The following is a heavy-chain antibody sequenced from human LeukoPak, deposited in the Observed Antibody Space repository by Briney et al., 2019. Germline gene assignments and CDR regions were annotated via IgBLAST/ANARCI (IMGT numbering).Heavy chain of an antibody. CDR1: GYTFTSYY. Sequence: EASVKVSCKASGYTFTSYYMHWVRQAPGQGLEWMGIINPSGGSTSYAQKFQGRVTMTRDTSTSTVYMELSSLRSEDTAVYYCASGLGFCSGSDCTNLVKDYYYGMNVWGQGTTVTVSS. D-gene: IGHD2-15*01. J-gene: IGHJ6*02. V-gene: IGHV1-46*01. CDR2: INPSGGST. CDR3: ASGLGFCSGSDCTNLVKDYYYGMNV.